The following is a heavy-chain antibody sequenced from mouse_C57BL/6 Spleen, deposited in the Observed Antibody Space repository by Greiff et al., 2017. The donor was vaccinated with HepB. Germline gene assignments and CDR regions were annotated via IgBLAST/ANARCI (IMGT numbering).Heavy chain of an antibody. J-gene: IGHJ2*01. CDR2: IYPGDGDT. V-gene: IGHV1-82*01. Sequence: VQLQHSGPELVKPGASVKISCKASGYAFSSSWLNWVKQRPGKGLEWIGRIYPGDGDTNYNGKFKGKATLTADKSSSTAYMQLSSLTSEDSAVYFCARVGKLGYYFDYWGQGTTLTVSS. CDR1: GYAFSSSW. D-gene: IGHD4-1*01. CDR3: ARVGKLGYYFDY.